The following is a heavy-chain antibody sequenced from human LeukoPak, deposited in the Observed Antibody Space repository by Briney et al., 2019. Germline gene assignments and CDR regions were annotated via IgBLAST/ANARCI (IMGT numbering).Heavy chain of an antibody. D-gene: IGHD4-17*01. CDR3: AKQSHDYGGYMDF. CDR2: ISSSGSTI. Sequence: GGSLGLSCAASGFTFSSYEMNWVRQAPGKGLEWVSYISSSGSTIYQADSVKGRFTISRDNAKNSLYLQMNSLRADDTALYYCAKQSHDYGGYMDFWGQGTLVTVSS. V-gene: IGHV3-48*03. CDR1: GFTFSSYE. J-gene: IGHJ4*02.